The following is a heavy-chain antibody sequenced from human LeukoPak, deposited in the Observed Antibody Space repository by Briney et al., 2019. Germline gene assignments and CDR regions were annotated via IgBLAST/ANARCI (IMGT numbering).Heavy chain of an antibody. CDR2: ISYDGSNK. Sequence: GGSLRLSCAASGFTFSIYGMHWVRQAPGKGLEWVAVISYDGSNKYYADSVKGRFTISRDNSKNTLYLQMNSLRAEDTAVYYCAKIAAAGTDYWGQGTLVTVSS. CDR1: GFTFSIYG. J-gene: IGHJ4*02. V-gene: IGHV3-30*18. CDR3: AKIAAAGTDY. D-gene: IGHD6-13*01.